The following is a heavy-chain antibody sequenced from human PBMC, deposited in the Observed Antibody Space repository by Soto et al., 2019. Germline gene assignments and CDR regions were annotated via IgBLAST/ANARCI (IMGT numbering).Heavy chain of an antibody. J-gene: IGHJ4*02. Sequence: QVQLVQSGAEVKKPGASVKVSCKASGYTLTNYGIAWVRQAPGQGLEWMGWISPYSGKTDYRQNLQGRVTMTADTSTTTAYMELRSLRSDDTAVYYCTRDRLTLTTSLIFDFWGQGTLVTVSS. D-gene: IGHD3-9*01. CDR2: ISPYSGKT. CDR1: GYTLTNYG. CDR3: TRDRLTLTTSLIFDF. V-gene: IGHV1-18*01.